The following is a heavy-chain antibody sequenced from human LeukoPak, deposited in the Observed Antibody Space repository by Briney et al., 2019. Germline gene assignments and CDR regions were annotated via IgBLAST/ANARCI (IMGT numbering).Heavy chain of an antibody. CDR3: ARVRPFRGLSRTLTVRDNWFDP. J-gene: IGHJ5*02. CDR2: ISAYNGNT. Sequence: ASVKVSCKASGYTFTSYGISWVRQAPGQGLEWMGWISAYNGNTNYAQKLQGRVTMTTDTSKSTAYMELRSLRSDDTAVYYCARVRPFRGLSRTLTVRDNWFDPWGQGTLVTVSS. D-gene: IGHD4-17*01. V-gene: IGHV1-18*01. CDR1: GYTFTSYG.